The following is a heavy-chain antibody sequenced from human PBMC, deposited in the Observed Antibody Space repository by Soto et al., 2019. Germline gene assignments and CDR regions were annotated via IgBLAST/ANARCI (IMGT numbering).Heavy chain of an antibody. D-gene: IGHD6-13*01. CDR3: ESFLEADGTRNFDY. J-gene: IGHJ4*02. CDR1: GGTFSSYA. CDR2: IIPIFGTA. V-gene: IGHV1-69*13. Sequence: SVKVSCKASGGTFSSYAISWVRQAPGQGLEWMGGIIPIFGTANYAQKFQGRVTITADESTSTAYMELSSLRSEDTAVYYCESFLEADGTRNFDYWGQGTLVTVSS.